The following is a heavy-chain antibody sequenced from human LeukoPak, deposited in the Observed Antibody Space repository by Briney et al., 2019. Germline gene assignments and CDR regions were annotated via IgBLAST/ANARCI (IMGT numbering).Heavy chain of an antibody. CDR2: IRVSDGAR. Sequence: GGSLRLSCVASGFTFPTYAMMWVRQAPGKGLEWVSSIRVSDGARFYADSVKGRFTTSRDNSKNTLYLQMNSLRAEDTAVYYCAKDMSITIIVVVITEFDYLGQGTLVTVSS. D-gene: IGHD3-22*01. CDR1: GFTFPTYA. CDR3: AKDMSITIIVVVITEFDY. J-gene: IGHJ4*02. V-gene: IGHV3-23*01.